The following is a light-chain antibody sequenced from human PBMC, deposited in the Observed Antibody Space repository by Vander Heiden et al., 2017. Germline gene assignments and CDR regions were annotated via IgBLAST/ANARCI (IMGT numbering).Light chain of an antibody. J-gene: IGKJ2*01. CDR1: QDISNY. V-gene: IGKV1-33*01. Sequence: DIQMTQSPSSLSASVGDRVTITCQASQDISNYLNWYQQKPGKAPKLLIYDASNLETGVPSRFSGSGYGTDFTFTISRLHPEDIATYYCQQDDKLPMSTFGQGTKLEIK. CDR2: DAS. CDR3: QQDDKLPMST.